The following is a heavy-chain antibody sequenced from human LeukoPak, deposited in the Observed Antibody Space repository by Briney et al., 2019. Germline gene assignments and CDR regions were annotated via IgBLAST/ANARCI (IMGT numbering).Heavy chain of an antibody. J-gene: IGHJ5*02. Sequence: GSLRLSCAASGFTFSSYSMNWVRQAPGKGLEWVSSIRSSSSYIYYADSVKGRFTISRDNAKNSLYLQMNSLRAEDTAVYYCARDTIKGSWTNWFDPWGQGTLVTVSS. CDR3: ARDTIKGSWTNWFDP. CDR2: IRSSSSYI. D-gene: IGHD6-13*01. V-gene: IGHV3-21*01. CDR1: GFTFSSYS.